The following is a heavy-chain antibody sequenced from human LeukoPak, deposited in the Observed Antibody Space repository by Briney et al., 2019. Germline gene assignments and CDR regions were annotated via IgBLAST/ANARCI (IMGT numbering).Heavy chain of an antibody. CDR3: ARDGIAAVDFDY. V-gene: IGHV3-74*01. D-gene: IGHD6-13*01. CDR2: VNGDGSST. J-gene: IGHJ4*02. Sequence: GGSLRLSCAASGFTFSIYTMNWVRQAPGKGLVWVSCVNGDGSSTNYADSVKGRFTISRDNAKNTLYLQMNSLRAEDTAVYYCARDGIAAVDFDYWGQGILVTVSS. CDR1: GFTFSIYT.